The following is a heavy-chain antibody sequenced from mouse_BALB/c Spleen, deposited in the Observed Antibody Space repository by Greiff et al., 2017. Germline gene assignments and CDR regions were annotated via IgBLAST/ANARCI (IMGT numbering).Heavy chain of an antibody. CDR3: ARGFYDYDGAGFAY. V-gene: IGHV5-9-4*01. CDR1: GFTFSSYA. CDR2: ISSGGSYT. Sequence: EVQGVESGGGLVKPGGSLKLSCAASGFTFSSYAMSWVRQSPEKRLEWVAEISSGGSYTYYPDTVTGRFTISRGNAKNTLYLEMSSLRSEDTAMYYCARGFYDYDGAGFAYWGQGTLVTVSA. J-gene: IGHJ3*01. D-gene: IGHD2-4*01.